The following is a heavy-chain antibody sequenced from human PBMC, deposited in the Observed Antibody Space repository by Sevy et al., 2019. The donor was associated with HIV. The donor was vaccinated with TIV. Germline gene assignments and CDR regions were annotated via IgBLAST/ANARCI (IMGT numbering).Heavy chain of an antibody. D-gene: IGHD5-18*01. CDR3: AKVGRQLWSYFDF. CDR2: VSSDGTNT. Sequence: GGSLRLSCGASGFDFREYAMHWVRQAPGKGLEWVAAVSSDGTNTYYVDSVKGRFNISRDSSQNTLFLHMNSLIVEDTAVYYCAKVGRQLWSYFDFWGQGTLVTVSS. V-gene: IGHV3-30*18. CDR1: GFDFREYA. J-gene: IGHJ4*02.